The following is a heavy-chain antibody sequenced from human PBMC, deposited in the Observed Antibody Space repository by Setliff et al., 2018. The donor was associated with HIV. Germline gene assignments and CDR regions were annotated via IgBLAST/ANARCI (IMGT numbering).Heavy chain of an antibody. D-gene: IGHD6-19*01. CDR3: ARGPPGSSIGWYVGY. V-gene: IGHV4-34*01. CDR1: GGSFSGFY. CDR2: INHSGST. Sequence: SETLSLTCAVYGGSFSGFYWNWIRQPPGKGLEWIGEINHSGSTNYNPSLKSRVTISVDTSKNQFSLRLSSVIAADTAVHYCARGPPGSSIGWYVGYWGQGTLVTVSS. J-gene: IGHJ4*02.